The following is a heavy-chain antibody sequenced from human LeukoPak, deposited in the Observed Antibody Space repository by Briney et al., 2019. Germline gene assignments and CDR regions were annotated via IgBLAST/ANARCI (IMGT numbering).Heavy chain of an antibody. D-gene: IGHD3-10*01. J-gene: IGHJ2*01. CDR2: VSGSGGTI. CDR3: AGGNGDSWHLWYFDH. Sequence: GGSLRLSCAASGLPFSTYEMNWVRQAPGKGLEWVSYVSGSGGTIHYADSVKGRFTISRDNGKNSLYLQMNSLRAEDTAIYYCAGGNGDSWHLWYFDHWGPGTLVTVSS. V-gene: IGHV3-48*03. CDR1: GLPFSTYE.